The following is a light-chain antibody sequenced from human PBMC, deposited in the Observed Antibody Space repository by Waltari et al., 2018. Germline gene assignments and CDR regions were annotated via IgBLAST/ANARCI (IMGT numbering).Light chain of an antibody. CDR3: QQYYRTPFT. CDR1: LSILHSSENKNY. Sequence: DIVMNQSPDSLSVFLGERPTIHCKSSLSILHSSENKNYLGWYQQKSGQSPKLLIYGASTRESGVPDRFSGSGSGTDFTLTISSLQAEDVAVYYCQQYYRTPFTFGPGTKVDIK. V-gene: IGKV4-1*01. CDR2: GAS. J-gene: IGKJ3*01.